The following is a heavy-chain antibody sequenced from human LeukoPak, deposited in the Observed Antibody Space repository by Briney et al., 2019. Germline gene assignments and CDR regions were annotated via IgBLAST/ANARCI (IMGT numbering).Heavy chain of an antibody. J-gene: IGHJ3*02. CDR2: IYYSGST. D-gene: IGHD2-2*01. Sequence: PSEILSLTCTVSGGSISSYYWSWIRQPPGKGLEWIGYIYYSGSTNYNPSLKSRVTISVDTSKNQFSLKLSSVTAADTAVYYCAREGQLLGNAFDIWGQGTMVTVSS. V-gene: IGHV4-59*01. CDR3: AREGQLLGNAFDI. CDR1: GGSISSYY.